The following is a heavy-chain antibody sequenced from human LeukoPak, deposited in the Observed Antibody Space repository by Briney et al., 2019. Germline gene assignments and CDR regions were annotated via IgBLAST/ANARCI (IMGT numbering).Heavy chain of an antibody. CDR2: ISGSGVST. V-gene: IGHV3-23*01. CDR1: GFTFSSYA. J-gene: IGHJ4*02. Sequence: GGSLRLSCAASGFTFSSYAMSWVRQGPGKGLEWVSSISGSGVSTYYVDSVKGRFSISRDNSKNTLYLQMNSLRAEDTAVYSCAKDRGREGYTYAYDYWGQGTLVTVSS. D-gene: IGHD5-18*01. CDR3: AKDRGREGYTYAYDY.